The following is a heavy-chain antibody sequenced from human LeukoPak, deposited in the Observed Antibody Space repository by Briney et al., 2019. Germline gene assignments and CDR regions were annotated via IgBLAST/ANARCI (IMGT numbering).Heavy chain of an antibody. CDR3: ARGGDRGPKAHWCAFDI. J-gene: IGHJ3*02. V-gene: IGHV3-21*01. CDR2: ISSSSSYI. D-gene: IGHD2-8*02. Sequence: PGGSLRLSCAASGFTLSSYSMNWVRQAPGKGLEWVSSISSSSSYIYYADSVKGRFTISRDNAKNSLYLQMNSLRAEDTAVYYCARGGDRGPKAHWCAFDIWGQGTMVTVSS. CDR1: GFTLSSYS.